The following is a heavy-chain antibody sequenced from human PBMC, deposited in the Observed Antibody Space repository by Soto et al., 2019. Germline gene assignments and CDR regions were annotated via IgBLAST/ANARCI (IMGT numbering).Heavy chain of an antibody. V-gene: IGHV4-39*01. CDR3: ARRREYSGYDSNPIDY. CDR2: IYYSGST. CDR1: GGSISSSSYY. D-gene: IGHD5-12*01. Sequence: PSETLSLPCTVSGGSISSSSYYWGWIRQPPGKGLEWIGRIYYSGSTYYNPSLKSRVTISVDTSKNQFSLKLSSVTAADTAVYYCARRREYSGYDSNPIDYWGQGTLVTVSS. J-gene: IGHJ4*02.